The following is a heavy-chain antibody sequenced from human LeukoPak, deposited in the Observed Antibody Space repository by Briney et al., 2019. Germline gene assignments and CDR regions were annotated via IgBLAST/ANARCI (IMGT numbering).Heavy chain of an antibody. D-gene: IGHD5-24*01. V-gene: IGHV3-74*01. CDR1: GFTFETYW. CDR3: AGGRWLQSLFDY. J-gene: IGHJ4*02. CDR2: INGYGSIT. Sequence: GGSLRLSCAASGFTFETYWMHWVRQAPGKGLEWVSCINGYGSITNYADSVKGRFTISRDNSKNTLFFQMNGLRAEDTAVYYCAGGRWLQSLFDYWGQGTLVTVSS.